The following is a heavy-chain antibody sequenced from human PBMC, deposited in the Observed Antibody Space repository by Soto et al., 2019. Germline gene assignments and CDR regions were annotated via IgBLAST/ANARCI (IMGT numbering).Heavy chain of an antibody. J-gene: IGHJ6*02. CDR3: ARGGYYDNTWGKLSHYGLDV. V-gene: IGHV1-18*01. CDR2: ISPYNDYT. D-gene: IGHD3-16*01. Sequence: QVQLVQSAAEVKKPGASVKVSCKASGYTFIRYGITWVRQAPGQWLELMGWISPYNDYTIYAQKGQGRVTMTTDTSTRTVYMELRSLKSDDTAVYYCARGGYYDNTWGKLSHYGLDVWGQGTSVTVSS. CDR1: GYTFIRYG.